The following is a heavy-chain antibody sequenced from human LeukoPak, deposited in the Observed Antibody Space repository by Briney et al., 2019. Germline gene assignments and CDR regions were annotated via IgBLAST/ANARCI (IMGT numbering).Heavy chain of an antibody. Sequence: ASVKVSCKASGGTFSSYAISWVRQAPGQGLEWMGGIIPIFGTANYAQKFRGRVTMTTDTSTSTAYMELRSLRSDDTAVYYCARVVPADYDSSGFDYWGQGTLVTVSS. V-gene: IGHV1-69*05. J-gene: IGHJ4*02. D-gene: IGHD3-22*01. CDR2: IIPIFGTA. CDR1: GGTFSSYA. CDR3: ARVVPADYDSSGFDY.